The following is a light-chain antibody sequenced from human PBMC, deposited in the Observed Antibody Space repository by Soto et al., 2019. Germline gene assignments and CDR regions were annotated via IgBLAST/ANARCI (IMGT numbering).Light chain of an antibody. CDR3: LQHNSYPVT. Sequence: IQVTQCPSSLSSSVGDRVTITSRTSQGIRSALGWYQQKPGKVPKLLIYAASTLQSGVPSRFSGSGSGTEFTLTISSLQPEDFATYYCLQHNSYPVTFGQGTKVDI. J-gene: IGKJ1*01. V-gene: IGKV1-17*01. CDR1: QGIRSA. CDR2: AAS.